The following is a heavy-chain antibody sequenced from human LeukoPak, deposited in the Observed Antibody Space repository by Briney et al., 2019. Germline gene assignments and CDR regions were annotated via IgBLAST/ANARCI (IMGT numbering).Heavy chain of an antibody. V-gene: IGHV3-49*03. CDR2: IRRKWYGWAI. D-gene: IGHD2-21*01. CDR3: ARDQLGGDPHNYYYYYMDV. CDR1: GFHFGQYA. J-gene: IGHJ6*03. Sequence: GGSLRIFCTASGFHFGQYAMRWFRQAPGEGPGGGGFIRRKWYGWAIEYAASVKGRFTISRDDSKSIAYLQMNSLKTEDTALYYCARDQLGGDPHNYYYYYMDVWGKGTTVTVSS.